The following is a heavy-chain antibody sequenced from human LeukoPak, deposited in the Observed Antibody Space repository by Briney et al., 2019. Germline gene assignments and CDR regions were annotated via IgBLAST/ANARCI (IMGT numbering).Heavy chain of an antibody. CDR2: IFYSGST. D-gene: IGHD2-21*01. CDR1: GDSISSSSYY. J-gene: IGHJ4*02. V-gene: IGHV4-39*07. Sequence: PSETLPLTCIVSGDSISSSSYYWGWIRQPPGKGLEWIGSIFYSGSTYYNPSLKSRVTISVDTSKNQFSLKLSSVAAADTAVYYCTRDLAGHFGGFYFDYWGQGTLVTVSS. CDR3: TRDLAGHFGGFYFDY.